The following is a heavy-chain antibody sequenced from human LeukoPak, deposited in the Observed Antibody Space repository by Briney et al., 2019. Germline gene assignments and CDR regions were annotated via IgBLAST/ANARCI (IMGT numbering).Heavy chain of an antibody. Sequence: SETLSLTCAVYGGSFSGYYWSWIRQPPGKGLEWIGEINHSGSTNYNPSLKSRVTISVDTSKNQFSLKLSSVTAADTAVYYCARIMVRGVITHFDYWGQGTLVTVSS. CDR2: INHSGST. CDR3: ARIMVRGVITHFDY. D-gene: IGHD3-10*01. V-gene: IGHV4-34*01. CDR1: GGSFSGYY. J-gene: IGHJ4*02.